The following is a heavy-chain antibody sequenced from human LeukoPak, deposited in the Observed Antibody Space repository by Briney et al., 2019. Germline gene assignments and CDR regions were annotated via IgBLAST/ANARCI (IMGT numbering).Heavy chain of an antibody. J-gene: IGHJ4*02. Sequence: SETLSLTCTVSGVSISSGGYYWSWIRQHPGKGLEWIGYIYYSGSTYYNPSLKSRVTISVDTSKNQFSLKLSSVTAADTAVYYCARDYYDNSGLDYWGQGTLVTVSS. CDR3: ARDYYDNSGLDY. CDR2: IYYSGST. D-gene: IGHD3-22*01. V-gene: IGHV4-31*03. CDR1: GVSISSGGYY.